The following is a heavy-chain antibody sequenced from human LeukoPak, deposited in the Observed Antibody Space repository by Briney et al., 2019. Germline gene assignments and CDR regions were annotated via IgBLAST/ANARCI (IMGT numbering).Heavy chain of an antibody. V-gene: IGHV1-18*01. CDR2: ISAYNGNT. J-gene: IGHJ4*02. Sequence: ASVKVSCKASGYTFTSYGISWVRQAPGQGLEWMGWISAYNGNTNYAQKLQGRVTMTTDTSTSTAYMELSRLRSDDTAVYYCARSFPYCGGDCSPKYAAYRGQGTLVTVSS. CDR3: ARSFPYCGGDCSPKYAAY. D-gene: IGHD2-21*02. CDR1: GYTFTSYG.